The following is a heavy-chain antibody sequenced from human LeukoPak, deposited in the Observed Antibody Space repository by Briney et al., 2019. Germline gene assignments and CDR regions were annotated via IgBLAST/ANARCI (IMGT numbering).Heavy chain of an antibody. CDR2: ISWNSGSI. CDR1: GFTFSSYW. J-gene: IGHJ4*02. V-gene: IGHV3-9*01. CDR3: AKSSKWELLDGGFDY. Sequence: GGSLRLSCAASGFTFSSYWMHWVRQAPGKGLEWVSGISWNSGSIGYADSVKGRFTISRDNAKNSLYLQMNSLRAEDTALYYCAKSSKWELLDGGFDYWGQGTLVTVSS. D-gene: IGHD1-26*01.